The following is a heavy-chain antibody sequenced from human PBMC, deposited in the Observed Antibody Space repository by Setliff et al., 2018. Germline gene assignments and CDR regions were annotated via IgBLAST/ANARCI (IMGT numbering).Heavy chain of an antibody. J-gene: IGHJ4*02. CDR3: AKFVGYTYGYDY. CDR2: ISLSGNTI. V-gene: IGHV3-11*04. CDR1: GFTFRIYW. D-gene: IGHD5-18*01. Sequence: GGSLRLSCSASGFTFRIYWMSWIRQAPGEGLEWVSYISLSGNTIYYADSVKGRFTISRDNAKNSLYLQMNSLRAEDTALYYCAKFVGYTYGYDYWGRGTLVTVS.